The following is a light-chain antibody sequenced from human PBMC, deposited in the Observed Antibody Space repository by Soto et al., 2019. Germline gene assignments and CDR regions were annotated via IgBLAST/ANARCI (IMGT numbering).Light chain of an antibody. J-gene: IGLJ1*01. CDR2: DVT. Sequence: GLTQPRSVSGSPGQSVTMSCTGSSSDVGAYNYVSWYRQHPGKAPKLIIYDVTKRPSGVPARFSGSKSGNTASLTISGLQADDEADYFCCSYAGSSTSYVFGGGTKVPVL. CDR1: SSDVGAYNY. CDR3: CSYAGSSTSYV. V-gene: IGLV2-11*01.